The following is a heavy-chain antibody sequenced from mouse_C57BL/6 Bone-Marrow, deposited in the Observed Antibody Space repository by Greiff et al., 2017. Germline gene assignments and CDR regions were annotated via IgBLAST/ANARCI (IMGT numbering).Heavy chain of an antibody. Sequence: QVQLQQPGAELVKPGASVKLSCKASGYTFTSYWMHWVKQRPGQGLEWIGMIHPTSGSTNYNEKFKSKATLTVDKSSSTAYMQLSSLTSEDSAVYYCAKEKGFPYWYFDVWGTGTTVTVSS. CDR3: AKEKGFPYWYFDV. CDR2: IHPTSGST. V-gene: IGHV1-64*01. J-gene: IGHJ1*03. CDR1: GYTFTSYW.